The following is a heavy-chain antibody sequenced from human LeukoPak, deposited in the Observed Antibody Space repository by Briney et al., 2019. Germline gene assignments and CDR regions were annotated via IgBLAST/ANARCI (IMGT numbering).Heavy chain of an antibody. Sequence: ASVKVSCKASGYTFTSYAMHWVRQAPGQRLEWMGWINAGNGNTKYSQKFQGRVTITRDTSASTAYMELSSLRSEDTAVYYCARAQSVLLWFGELSTWGQGTLVTVSS. CDR2: INAGNGNT. J-gene: IGHJ5*02. CDR3: ARAQSVLLWFGELST. V-gene: IGHV1-3*01. D-gene: IGHD3-10*01. CDR1: GYTFTSYA.